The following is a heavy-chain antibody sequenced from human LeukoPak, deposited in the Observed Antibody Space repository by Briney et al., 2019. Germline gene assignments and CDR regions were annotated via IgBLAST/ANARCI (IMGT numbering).Heavy chain of an antibody. CDR3: AREKPGIVGATNWFDP. CDR1: GCAFTGYY. J-gene: IGHJ5*02. V-gene: IGHV1-46*01. D-gene: IGHD1-26*01. Sequence: ASVKVSCKASGCAFTGYYMHWVRQAPGQGLEWMGIINPSGGSTSYAQKFQGRVTMTRDMSTSTVYMELSSLRSEDTAVYYCAREKPGIVGATNWFDPWGQGTLVTVSS. CDR2: INPSGGST.